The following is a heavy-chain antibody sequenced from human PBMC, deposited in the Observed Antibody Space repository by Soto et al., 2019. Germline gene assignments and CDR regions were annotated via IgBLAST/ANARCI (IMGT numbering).Heavy chain of an antibody. Sequence: ASVKVSCKASGYTFTSYGISWVRQAPGQGLEWMGWISAYNGNTNYAQKLQGRVTMTTDTSTSTAYMELRSLRSDDTAVYYCAREGFTDCSSTSCEPNGNYYYYGMDVWGQGTTVTVSS. CDR2: ISAYNGNT. D-gene: IGHD2-2*01. CDR3: AREGFTDCSSTSCEPNGNYYYYGMDV. V-gene: IGHV1-18*01. CDR1: GYTFTSYG. J-gene: IGHJ6*02.